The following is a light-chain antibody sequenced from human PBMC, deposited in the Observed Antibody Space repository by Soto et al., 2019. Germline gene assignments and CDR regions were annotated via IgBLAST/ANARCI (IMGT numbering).Light chain of an antibody. J-gene: IGLJ2*01. CDR1: SSDVGGYNY. Sequence: ALTQPPSASGSPGQSVTISCTGTSSDVGGYNYVSWYQQHPGKAPKLIIYEVSKRPSGVPDHFSGSKSGNTASLTVSGLQADDEADYYCTSFGGSNHVVFGGGTKLTVL. CDR3: TSFGGSNHVV. CDR2: EVS. V-gene: IGLV2-8*01.